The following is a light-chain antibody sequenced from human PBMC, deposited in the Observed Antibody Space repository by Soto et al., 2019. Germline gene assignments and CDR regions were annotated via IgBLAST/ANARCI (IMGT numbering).Light chain of an antibody. CDR2: KAS. J-gene: IGKJ3*01. CDR3: QQYKSYSSP. Sequence: DIQMTQSPSTLSASVGDRVTITCRASQSISSWLAWYQQKPGKAPKLLIYKASSLESGVPSRFSGSGSGTEFTIIISLLQTDDFATYYCQQYKSYSSPFCPGTKSGYQT. CDR1: QSISSW. V-gene: IGKV1-5*03.